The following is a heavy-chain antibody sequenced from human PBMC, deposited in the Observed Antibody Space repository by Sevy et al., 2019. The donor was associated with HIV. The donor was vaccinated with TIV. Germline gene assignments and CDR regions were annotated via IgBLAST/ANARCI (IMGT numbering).Heavy chain of an antibody. V-gene: IGHV3-53*01. CDR3: AREAGSSSFDY. Sequence: GGSLRLSCAATGFTVTSNYMSWVRQGPGKGLEWVSGFYNGDSQQYADSVKGRFTISRDKSNNTLYLQMDSLRAEDTAVYYCAREAGSSSFDYWGQGTLVTVSS. D-gene: IGHD6-13*01. CDR2: FYNGDSQ. CDR1: GFTVTSNY. J-gene: IGHJ4*02.